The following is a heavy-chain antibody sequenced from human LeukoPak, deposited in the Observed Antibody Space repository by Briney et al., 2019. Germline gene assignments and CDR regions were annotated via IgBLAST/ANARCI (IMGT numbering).Heavy chain of an antibody. D-gene: IGHD2-21*01. Sequence: HPGGSLRLSCAASGFTFSSYDMHWVRQATGKGLEWVSAIGTAGDTYYPGSVMDRFTISRENAKNSLYLQMNSLRAGDAAVYYCAGGWGSGAFDIWGQGTMATVSS. CDR1: GFTFSSYD. J-gene: IGHJ3*02. V-gene: IGHV3-13*01. CDR3: AGGWGSGAFDI. CDR2: IGTAGDT.